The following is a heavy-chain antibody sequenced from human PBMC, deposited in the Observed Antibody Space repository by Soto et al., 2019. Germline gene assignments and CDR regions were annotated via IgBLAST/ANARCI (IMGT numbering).Heavy chain of an antibody. Sequence: QVQLVESGGGVVQPGRSLRLSCAASGFTFSSYGMHWVRQAPGKGLEGVAVISYDGSNKYYADSVKGLFTISRDNSKNTLYLQMNSLRAEDTAVYYCAKILQLGDDAYYYYGMDVWGQGTTVTVSS. V-gene: IGHV3-30*18. CDR2: ISYDGSNK. D-gene: IGHD2-21*02. CDR1: GFTFSSYG. CDR3: AKILQLGDDAYYYYGMDV. J-gene: IGHJ6*02.